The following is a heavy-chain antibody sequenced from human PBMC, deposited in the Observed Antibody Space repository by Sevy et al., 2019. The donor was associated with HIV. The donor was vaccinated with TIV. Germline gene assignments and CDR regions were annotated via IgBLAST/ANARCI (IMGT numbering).Heavy chain of an antibody. Sequence: GGYLRLSCAASGFDFSGYALHWVRQAPGKGLEWMAVISFDASNKYYADSVKGRFTISRDNSKNTLYLQMHSLRGDDTAVNYCARESRYSSGWTASWGCDYWGQGALVTVSS. CDR1: GFDFSGYA. D-gene: IGHD6-19*01. CDR2: ISFDASNK. J-gene: IGHJ4*02. CDR3: ARESRYSSGWTASWGCDY. V-gene: IGHV3-30-3*01.